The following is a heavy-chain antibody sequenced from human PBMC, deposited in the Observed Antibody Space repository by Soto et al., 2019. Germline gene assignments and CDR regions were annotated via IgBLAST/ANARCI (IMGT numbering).Heavy chain of an antibody. Sequence: SETLSLTCSLYSGSFSGVYWSWIRQPPGKRLERIGEISQSGSTNYNPSLKSRVSISVDTSKNQFSLNLTSVTAADTAVYYCARAPKVSGSSQTRPDFWGQGALVNVSS. CDR1: SGSFSGVY. V-gene: IGHV4-34*01. D-gene: IGHD6-6*01. CDR3: ARAPKVSGSSQTRPDF. J-gene: IGHJ4*02. CDR2: ISQSGST.